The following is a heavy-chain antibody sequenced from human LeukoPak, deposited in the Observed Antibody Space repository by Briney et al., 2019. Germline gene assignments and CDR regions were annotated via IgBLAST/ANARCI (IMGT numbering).Heavy chain of an antibody. CDR1: GFTFSSYA. D-gene: IGHD3-10*01. CDR3: ARVPALTMVRGVIINPSYFDY. Sequence: GGSLRLSCAASGFTFSSYAMHWVRQAPGKGLEWVAVISYDGSNKYYADSVKGRFTISRDNSKNTLYLQMNSLRAEDTAVYYCARVPALTMVRGVIINPSYFDYWGQGTLVTVSS. CDR2: ISYDGSNK. J-gene: IGHJ4*02. V-gene: IGHV3-30-3*01.